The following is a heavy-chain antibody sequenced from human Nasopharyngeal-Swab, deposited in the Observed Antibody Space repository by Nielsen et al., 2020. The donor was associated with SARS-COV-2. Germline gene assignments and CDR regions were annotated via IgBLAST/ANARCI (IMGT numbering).Heavy chain of an antibody. Sequence: GESLKISCAASGFTFTTYWMTWVRQAPGKGLEWVANIKEDGSEKNYVDSVKGRFTISRDNAKNSLYLQMNSLTVEDTAVYYCARGSVYQTLVYWGQGTLVIVSS. CDR3: ARGSVYQTLVY. V-gene: IGHV3-7*01. CDR2: IKEDGSEK. J-gene: IGHJ4*02. D-gene: IGHD3-10*01. CDR1: GFTFTTYW.